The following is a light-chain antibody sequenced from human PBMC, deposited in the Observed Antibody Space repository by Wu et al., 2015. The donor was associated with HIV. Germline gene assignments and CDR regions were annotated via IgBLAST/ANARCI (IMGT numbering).Light chain of an antibody. CDR2: GAS. J-gene: IGKJ1*01. CDR1: QSVSRNY. V-gene: IGKV3-20*01. Sequence: ENVLTQSPGTLSVSPGERVTLSCRASQSVSRNYLAWYQQKPGQAPRLLIYGASSRATGIPGRFSGSGSGTEFTLTINRLEPEDFAVYYCQQYGSSPWVFGQGTKVEIK. CDR3: QQYGSSPWV.